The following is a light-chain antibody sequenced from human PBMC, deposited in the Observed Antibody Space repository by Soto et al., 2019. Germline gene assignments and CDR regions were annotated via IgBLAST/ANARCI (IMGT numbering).Light chain of an antibody. Sequence: EIVLTHSPDTLSLSPGGSSNLSCRASQRVAKFLAWYQQKGGQAPRLLIFDASTRATGVPGRLNGSGSGTALTLTINSLQPDDAAVYFCQQRTNWTLTFGGGTKVDIK. J-gene: IGKJ4*01. CDR2: DAS. CDR3: QQRTNWTLT. CDR1: QRVAKF. V-gene: IGKV3-11*01.